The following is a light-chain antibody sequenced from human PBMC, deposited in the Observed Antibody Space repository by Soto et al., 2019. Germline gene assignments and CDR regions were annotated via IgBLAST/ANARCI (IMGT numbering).Light chain of an antibody. CDR2: DVC. CDR3: SSYTSSSTLLYV. CDR1: SSDVGGYNY. J-gene: IGLJ1*01. Sequence: QSALTQPASVSGSPGQSITISCTGTSSDVGGYNYVFWYQQHPGKAPKLMIYDVCNRPSGVSNRFSGSKSGNTASLTISGLQAEDEADYYCSSYTSSSTLLYVFGTGTKVTVL. V-gene: IGLV2-14*01.